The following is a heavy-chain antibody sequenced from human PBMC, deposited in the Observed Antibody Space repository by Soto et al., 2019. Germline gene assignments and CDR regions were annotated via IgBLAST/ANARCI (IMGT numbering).Heavy chain of an antibody. CDR3: ARRAVTTYHFFDY. D-gene: IGHD4-17*01. CDR1: GFTFSSFD. J-gene: IGHJ4*02. Sequence: EVQLVESGGGLVKPGGSLRLSCATSGFTFSSFDMDWVRQAPGKGREWVSSIHRASTYIYYADSVRGRVTISRDNAKSSLYLQMNRLPVEDTAVYYCARRAVTTYHFFDYWGQGALVTVSS. CDR2: IHRASTYI. V-gene: IGHV3-21*06.